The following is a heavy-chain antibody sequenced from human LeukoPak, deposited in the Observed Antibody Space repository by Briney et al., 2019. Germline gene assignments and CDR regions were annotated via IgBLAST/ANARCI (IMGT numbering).Heavy chain of an antibody. D-gene: IGHD6-19*01. Sequence: GGPLRLSCAASGFTFSSYAMSWVRQAPGKGLEGVSAISGSGGSTFYADSVKGRFTISRDNSKNTLYLQMNSLRAEETAVYYCAVRSIAVAGTAFDYWGQGTLVTVSS. CDR3: AVRSIAVAGTAFDY. CDR1: GFTFSSYA. V-gene: IGHV3-23*01. J-gene: IGHJ4*02. CDR2: ISGSGGST.